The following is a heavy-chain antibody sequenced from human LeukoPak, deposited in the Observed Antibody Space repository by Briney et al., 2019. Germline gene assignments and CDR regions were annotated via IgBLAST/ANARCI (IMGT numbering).Heavy chain of an antibody. Sequence: GGSLRLSCAASGFTFSSYTMNWVRQAPGKGLEWVSSISSSSSYIYYADSLKDRFTISRDNTKNSLYLQMNSPRAEDTAVYYCARDGRGRVRHYFDYWGQGTLVTVSS. D-gene: IGHD3-10*01. CDR1: GFTFSSYT. J-gene: IGHJ4*02. V-gene: IGHV3-21*01. CDR2: ISSSSSYI. CDR3: ARDGRGRVRHYFDY.